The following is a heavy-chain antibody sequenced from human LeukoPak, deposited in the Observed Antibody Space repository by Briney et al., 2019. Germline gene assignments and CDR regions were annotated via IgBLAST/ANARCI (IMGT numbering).Heavy chain of an antibody. CDR1: GGTFSSYA. D-gene: IGHD3-10*01. V-gene: IGHV1-69*13. CDR3: ARIRITMVRGVIHYYYYGMDV. Sequence: SVKGSCKASGGTFSSYAISWVRQAPGQGLEWMGGIIPIFGTANYAQKFQGRVTITADESTSTAYMELSSLRSEDTAVYYCARIRITMVRGVIHYYYYGMDVWGQGTTVTVSS. CDR2: IIPIFGTA. J-gene: IGHJ6*02.